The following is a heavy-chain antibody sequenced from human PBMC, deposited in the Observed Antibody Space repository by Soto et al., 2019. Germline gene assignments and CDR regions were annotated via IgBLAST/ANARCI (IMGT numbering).Heavy chain of an antibody. Sequence: SETLSLTCAVYGGCFSGYYWTWIRQPPGKGLEWIGEINDSGGTDYNPSLKSRVTISLDTSKNQLSLKLSSVTAADTAVYYCARGRKGFSSSCYVDWGQGTLVTVSS. J-gene: IGHJ4*02. V-gene: IGHV4-34*01. CDR3: ARGRKGFSSSCYVD. D-gene: IGHD6-13*01. CDR1: GGCFSGYY. CDR2: INDSGGT.